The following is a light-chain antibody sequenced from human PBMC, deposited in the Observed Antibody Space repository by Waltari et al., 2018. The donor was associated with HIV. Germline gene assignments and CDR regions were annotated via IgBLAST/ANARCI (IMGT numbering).Light chain of an antibody. CDR3: QAWDADHAV. CDR2: QGS. V-gene: IGLV3-1*01. J-gene: IGLJ2*01. CDR1: KLADKF. Sequence: ELTQPPSVSVPSGQTASIPCSGEKLADKFPCWYQKKPGQPPILLVYQGSRRPSGSHARFSASKSANTASLTVRGAQPLDEAEYFCQAWDADHAVFGGGTTLTVL.